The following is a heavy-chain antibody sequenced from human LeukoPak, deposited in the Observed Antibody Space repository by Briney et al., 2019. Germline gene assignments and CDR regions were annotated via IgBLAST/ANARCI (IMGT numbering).Heavy chain of an antibody. CDR2: IYSGGST. V-gene: IGHV3-53*01. CDR1: GFTFDDYA. D-gene: IGHD3-16*01. J-gene: IGHJ4*02. Sequence: PGGSLRLSCAASGFTFDDYAMPWVRQAPGKGLEWVSVIYSGGSTYYADSVKGRFTISRDNSKNTLYLQMNSLRAEDTAVYYCARVLGGGVDDYWGQGTLVTVSS. CDR3: ARVLGGGVDDY.